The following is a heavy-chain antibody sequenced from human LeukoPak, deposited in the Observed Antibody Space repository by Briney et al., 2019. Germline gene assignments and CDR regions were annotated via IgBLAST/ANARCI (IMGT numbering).Heavy chain of an antibody. CDR2: ISYDGSNK. Sequence: GRSLRLSCAASGFTFSSYAMHWVRQAPGKGLEWVAVISYDGSNKYYADSAKGRFTISRDNSKNTLYLQMNSLRAEDTAVYYCAGALMSPFDPWGQGTLVTVSS. D-gene: IGHD2-8*01. CDR1: GFTFSSYA. J-gene: IGHJ5*02. V-gene: IGHV3-30*01. CDR3: AGALMSPFDP.